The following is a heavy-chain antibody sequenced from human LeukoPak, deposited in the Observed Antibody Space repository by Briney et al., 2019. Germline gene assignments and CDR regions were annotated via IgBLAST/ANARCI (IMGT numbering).Heavy chain of an antibody. CDR1: GGTFSSYA. CDR3: ARLKVCSGGSCYDDY. CDR2: IIPIFGTA. Sequence: ASVKVSCKASGGTFSSYAISWVRQAPGQGLEWMGGIIPIFGTANYAQKFQGRVTITADESTSTAYMELSSLRSEDTAVYYCARLKVCSGGSCYDDYRGQGTLVTVSS. J-gene: IGHJ4*02. D-gene: IGHD2-15*01. V-gene: IGHV1-69*13.